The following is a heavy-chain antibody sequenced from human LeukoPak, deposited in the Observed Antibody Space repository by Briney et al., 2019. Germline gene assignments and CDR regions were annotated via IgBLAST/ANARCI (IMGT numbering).Heavy chain of an antibody. CDR3: ARATGTWGHDGFDI. V-gene: IGHV1-18*01. Sequence: ASVKVSCKAYGYTFMSHGISWVRQAPGQGLEWMGWISGYSPNTNYVQRLQGRVTMTTDTSTTTAYMELRSLRSDDTAVYYCARATGTWGHDGFDIWGQGTMVTVSS. D-gene: IGHD3-16*01. CDR2: ISGYSPNT. CDR1: GYTFMSHG. J-gene: IGHJ3*02.